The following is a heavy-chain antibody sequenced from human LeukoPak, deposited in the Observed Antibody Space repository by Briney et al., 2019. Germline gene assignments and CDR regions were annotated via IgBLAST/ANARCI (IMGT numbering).Heavy chain of an antibody. CDR1: GFTFSSYA. CDR2: ITGSGGDT. CDR3: ATYTVTPRHFDY. Sequence: GGSPRLSCEASGFTFSSYAMSWVRQAPGKGLEWVSSITGSGGDTYYADSVKGRFTISRDNSKNTLYLQMNSLRAEDTAVYYCATYTVTPRHFDYWGQGTLVTVSS. D-gene: IGHD4-17*01. J-gene: IGHJ4*02. V-gene: IGHV3-23*01.